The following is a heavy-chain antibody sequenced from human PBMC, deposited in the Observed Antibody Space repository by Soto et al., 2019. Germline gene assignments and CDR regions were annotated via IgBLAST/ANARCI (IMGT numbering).Heavy chain of an antibody. V-gene: IGHV1-46*01. J-gene: IGHJ2*01. Sequence: QVQLVQSGAEVKKPGASVKVSCKASGYTFTSYYMHWVRQAPGQGLEWMGIINPSGGSTSYAKKFQGTVTMTRDTSTSTVYMELSSLRSEDTAVYYCARETGYSYGSAGGYCDLWGRGTLVTVSS. CDR1: GYTFTSYY. CDR3: ARETGYSYGSAGGYCDL. D-gene: IGHD5-18*01. CDR2: INPSGGST.